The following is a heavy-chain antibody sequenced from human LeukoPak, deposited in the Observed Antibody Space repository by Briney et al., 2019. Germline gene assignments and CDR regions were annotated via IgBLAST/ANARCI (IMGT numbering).Heavy chain of an antibody. CDR1: GFTFSSYS. J-gene: IGHJ4*02. V-gene: IGHV3-21*01. CDR3: ARDDCSSTSCRHEIDY. D-gene: IGHD2-2*01. Sequence: GGSLRLSCAASGFTFSSYSMNWVRQAPGKGLDWVSSISSSSSYIYYADSVKGRFTISRDNAKNSLYLQMNSLRAEDTAVYYCARDDCSSTSCRHEIDYWGQGTLVTVSS. CDR2: ISSSSSYI.